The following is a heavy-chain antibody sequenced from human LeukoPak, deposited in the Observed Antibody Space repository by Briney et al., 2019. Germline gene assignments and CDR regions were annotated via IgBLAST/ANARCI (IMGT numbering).Heavy chain of an antibody. CDR3: TRDVASRNWFDP. CDR2: IWYDGSNK. Sequence: PGRSLRLSCAASGLTFSSYGMHWVRQAPGKGLEWVAVIWYDGSNKYYADSVKGRFTVSRDNSKNTLFLQMNSLRAEDTAVYYCTRDVASRNWFDPWGQGTLVTVSS. J-gene: IGHJ5*02. CDR1: GLTFSSYG. V-gene: IGHV3-33*01.